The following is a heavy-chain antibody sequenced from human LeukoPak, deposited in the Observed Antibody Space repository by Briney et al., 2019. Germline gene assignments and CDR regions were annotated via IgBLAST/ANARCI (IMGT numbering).Heavy chain of an antibody. V-gene: IGHV3-64D*06. D-gene: IGHD6-13*01. Sequence: GGSLRLSCSASGFIFSPYATHWVRQAPGKGLEYVSSISSEGKTTYYADSVKGRFTISRDNSKNTLYLQMSSLRPEDTAVYYCVKDRWVDHWGQGTLVTVSS. CDR1: GFIFSPYA. J-gene: IGHJ4*02. CDR2: ISSEGKTT. CDR3: VKDRWVDH.